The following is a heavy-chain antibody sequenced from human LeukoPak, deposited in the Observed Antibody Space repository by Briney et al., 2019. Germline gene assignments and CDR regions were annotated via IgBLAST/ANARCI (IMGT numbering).Heavy chain of an antibody. CDR3: ATKRGGYFDY. Sequence: GRSLRLSCAASGFTFSNNGMHWVRQAPGEGLEWVAVIWYDGTNKYYADSVKGRFTISRDNSKNTLYLQMNSLRAEDTAVYYCATKRGGYFDYWGQGTLVTVSS. CDR2: IWYDGTNK. J-gene: IGHJ4*02. CDR1: GFTFSNNG. V-gene: IGHV3-33*01.